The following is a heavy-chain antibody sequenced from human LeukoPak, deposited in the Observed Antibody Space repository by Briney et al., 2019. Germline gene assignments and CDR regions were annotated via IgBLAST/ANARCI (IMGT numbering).Heavy chain of an antibody. CDR2: IYYSGST. CDR1: GGSISSGGYY. D-gene: IGHD1-1*01. CDR3: ARGQGVRVERRTLAPRNYYFDY. Sequence: PSQTLSLTCTVSGGSISSGGYYWSWIRQHPGKGLEWIGYIYYSGSTNYNPSLKSRVTISVDTSKNQFSLKLSSVTAADTAVYYCARGQGVRVERRTLAPRNYYFDYWGQGTLVTVSS. V-gene: IGHV4-31*03. J-gene: IGHJ4*02.